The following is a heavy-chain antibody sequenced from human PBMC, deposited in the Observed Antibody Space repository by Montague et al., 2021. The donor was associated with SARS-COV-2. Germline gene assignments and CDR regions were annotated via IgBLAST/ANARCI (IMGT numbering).Heavy chain of an antibody. CDR3: AKVGSSWYHGYYYGMDV. CDR2: ISGSVGST. Sequence: SLRLSCAASGFTFSSYAMSWVRQAPGKGLEWVSAISGSVGSTYXXXSXXXRFXISRDNSKNTLYLQMNSLRAEATAVYYCAKVGSSWYHGYYYGMDVWGQGTTVTVSS. D-gene: IGHD6-13*01. V-gene: IGHV3-23*01. CDR1: GFTFSSYA. J-gene: IGHJ6*02.